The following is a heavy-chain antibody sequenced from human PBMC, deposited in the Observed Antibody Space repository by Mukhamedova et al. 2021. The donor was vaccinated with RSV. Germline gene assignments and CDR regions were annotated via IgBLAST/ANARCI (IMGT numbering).Heavy chain of an antibody. CDR3: AKGLRYYDIYSVNHHLYYGLDV. J-gene: IGHJ6*02. Sequence: APGKGLEWVAVISYDGSNKYYADSVKGRITITRDNSKNTLNLQMNSLRVEDTAMYYCAKGLRYYDIYSVNHHLYYGLDVWGQGT. CDR2: ISYDGSNK. V-gene: IGHV3-30*18. D-gene: IGHD3-9*01.